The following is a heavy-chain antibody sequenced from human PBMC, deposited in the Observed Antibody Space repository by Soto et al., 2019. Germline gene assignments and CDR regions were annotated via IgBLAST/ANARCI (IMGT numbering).Heavy chain of an antibody. CDR2: IWYDGSNE. J-gene: IGHJ5*02. CDR1: GFTFSDYG. CDR3: ARDLGKGWTGWFDA. Sequence: QVQLVESGGGVVQPGRSLRLSCAASGFTFSDYGMHWVRQAPGKGLEWVTVIWYDGSNEYYADSVKGRFTISRDSSKNTLFLQLNSLRVEDTAVYYCARDLGKGWTGWFDAWGQGTRVTVSS. V-gene: IGHV3-33*01. D-gene: IGHD3-16*01.